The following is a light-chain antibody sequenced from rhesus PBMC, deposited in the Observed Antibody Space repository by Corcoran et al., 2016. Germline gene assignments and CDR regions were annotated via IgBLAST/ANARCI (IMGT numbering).Light chain of an antibody. Sequence: DIQMTQSPSSLSASVGDRVTVTCRASQGINKESSWYQQKPGKAPTLLIYAASSLQTGVSSRFRGNGSGTDYTLTIRSLQPEDVATYYCLQDYTTPLTFGGETKVEIK. J-gene: IGKJ4*01. V-gene: IGKV1-94*01. CDR2: AAS. CDR1: QGINKE. CDR3: LQDYTTPLT.